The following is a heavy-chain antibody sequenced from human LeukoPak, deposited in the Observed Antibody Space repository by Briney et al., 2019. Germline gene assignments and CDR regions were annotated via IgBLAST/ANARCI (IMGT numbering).Heavy chain of an antibody. D-gene: IGHD6-13*01. Sequence: SETLPLTCTVSGGSISSGGCYWRWIRQPAGTGLQGIGRIYTSGSTNYNPSLKSRVTISVDTSKNQSSLKLSSVTAADTAVYYCARESPQTGIAAAGTSHFDYWGQGTLFTVSS. CDR3: ARESPQTGIAAAGTSHFDY. CDR2: IYTSGST. J-gene: IGHJ4*02. CDR1: GGSISSGGCY. V-gene: IGHV4-61*02.